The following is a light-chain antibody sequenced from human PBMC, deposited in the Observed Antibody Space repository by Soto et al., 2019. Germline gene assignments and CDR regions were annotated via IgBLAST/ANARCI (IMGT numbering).Light chain of an antibody. CDR3: QQYNMWPPWT. CDR1: QSVSSN. J-gene: IGKJ1*01. CDR2: GAS. V-gene: IGKV3-15*01. Sequence: EIVMTQSPATLSVSPGERATLSCRASQSVSSNLAWYQQKPGQSPRLLIYGASTRVTGIPARFSGSGYGTEFTLTISSLRSEDFAVYYCQQYNMWPPWTLG.